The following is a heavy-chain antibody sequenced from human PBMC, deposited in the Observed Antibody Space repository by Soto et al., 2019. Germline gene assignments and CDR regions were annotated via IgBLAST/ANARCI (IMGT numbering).Heavy chain of an antibody. Sequence: PSETLSLTCAVYGGSFSGYYWSWIRQPPGKGLEWIGEINHSGSTNYNPSLKSRVTISVDTSKNQFSLKLSSVTAADTAVYYCARGILVGLITMVRGRRYYMDVWGKGTTVTVSS. V-gene: IGHV4-34*01. CDR2: INHSGST. CDR3: ARGILVGLITMVRGRRYYMDV. CDR1: GGSFSGYY. D-gene: IGHD3-10*01. J-gene: IGHJ6*03.